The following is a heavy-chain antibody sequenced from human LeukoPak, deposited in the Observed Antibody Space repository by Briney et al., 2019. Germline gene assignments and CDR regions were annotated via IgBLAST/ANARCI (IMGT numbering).Heavy chain of an antibody. D-gene: IGHD1-20*01. CDR1: GFTFSSYW. Sequence: GGSLRLSCAASGFTFSSYWMHWVRQAPGKGLVWVSRINSDGSTITYADSVKGRFTISRDNAKNTLYLQMNSLRAEDTAVYYCARVTVSSSEVIFDYWGQGSLVTVSS. CDR3: ARVTVSSSEVIFDY. V-gene: IGHV3-74*01. CDR2: INSDGSTI. J-gene: IGHJ4*02.